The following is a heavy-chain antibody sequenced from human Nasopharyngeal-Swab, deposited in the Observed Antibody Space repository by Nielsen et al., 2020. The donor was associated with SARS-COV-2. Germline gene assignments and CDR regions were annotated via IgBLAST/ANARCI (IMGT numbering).Heavy chain of an antibody. V-gene: IGHV4-59*01. CDR1: GGSISSYY. J-gene: IGHJ6*03. CDR2: IYYSGST. CDR3: ARVAPYYYYYMDV. Sequence: SATLSLTCTVSGGSISSYYWSWIRQPPGKGLEWIGYIYYSGSTNYNPSLKSRVTISVDTSKNQFSLKLSSVTAADTAVYYCARVAPYYYYYMDVWGKGTTVTVSS.